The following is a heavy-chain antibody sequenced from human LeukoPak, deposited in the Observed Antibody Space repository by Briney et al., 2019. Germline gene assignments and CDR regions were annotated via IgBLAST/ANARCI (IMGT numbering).Heavy chain of an antibody. Sequence: GGSLRLSCAASGFTFSSYAMHWVRQAPGKGLEWVAVISYDGSNKYYADSVKGRFTISRDNSKNTLYLQMGSLRAEDTAVYYCARDGGGSGWYQYYFDYWGQGTLVTVSS. CDR1: GFTFSSYA. D-gene: IGHD6-19*01. CDR2: ISYDGSNK. CDR3: ARDGGGSGWYQYYFDY. J-gene: IGHJ4*02. V-gene: IGHV3-30-3*01.